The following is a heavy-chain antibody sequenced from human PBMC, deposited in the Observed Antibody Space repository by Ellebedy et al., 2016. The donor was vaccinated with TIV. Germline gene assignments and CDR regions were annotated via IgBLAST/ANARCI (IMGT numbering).Heavy chain of an antibody. Sequence: GESLKISCKTSGYTFTNYWIAWVRQRPGKGLEWMGFIYPRDSDTRYSPSSQGQVTISADKSINTVYLQWRSLQASDTAVYYCARMVYGCGWDGYFDPWGQGTLVTVSP. J-gene: IGHJ5*02. CDR2: IYPRDSDT. V-gene: IGHV5-51*01. CDR1: GYTFTNYW. D-gene: IGHD6-19*01. CDR3: ARMVYGCGWDGYFDP.